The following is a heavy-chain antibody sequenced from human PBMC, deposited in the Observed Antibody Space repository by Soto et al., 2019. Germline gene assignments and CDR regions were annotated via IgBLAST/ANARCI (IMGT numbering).Heavy chain of an antibody. D-gene: IGHD2-15*01. J-gene: IGHJ6*02. Sequence: GASVKFSCKASGYTFTGYYMHWVRQAPGQGLEWMGWINPNSGGTNDXXKFQGWVXXTRDTSISTAXMELSXLRSDDTAVYYCARDRIGYDAMDVWGQGTTVTXS. CDR2: INPNSGGT. CDR3: ARDRIGYDAMDV. CDR1: GYTFTGYY. V-gene: IGHV1-2*04.